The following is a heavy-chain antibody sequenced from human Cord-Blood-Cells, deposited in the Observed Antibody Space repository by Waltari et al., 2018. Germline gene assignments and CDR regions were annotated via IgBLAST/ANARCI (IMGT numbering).Heavy chain of an antibody. V-gene: IGHV1-2*02. Sequence: QVQLVQSGAEVKKPGASVKVSCKAPGYTFTGYYMHWVRQAPGQGLEWMGWINRKSGGTNSAQTFQGRVPRTRDSSISTAYMGLGRLRSADTAVYYWAFRPSYSSSWYYWGQGTLVTVSS. CDR1: GYTFTGYY. J-gene: IGHJ4*02. CDR3: AFRPSYSSSWYY. CDR2: INRKSGGT. D-gene: IGHD6-13*01.